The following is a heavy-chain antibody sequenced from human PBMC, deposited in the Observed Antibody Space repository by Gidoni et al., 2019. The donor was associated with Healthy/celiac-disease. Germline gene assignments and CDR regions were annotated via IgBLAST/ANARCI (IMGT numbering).Heavy chain of an antibody. D-gene: IGHD6-19*01. Sequence: QVQLVQSGAEVKKPGASVKVSCKASGYTFTSYGISWVRQAPGQGLEWMGWISAYNGNTNYAQKLQGRVTMTTDTSTSTAYMELRGLRSDDTAVYYCAMPSIAVAGTVPLPNYYYGMDVWGQGTTVTVSS. V-gene: IGHV1-18*01. CDR2: ISAYNGNT. J-gene: IGHJ6*02. CDR1: GYTFTSYG. CDR3: AMPSIAVAGTVPLPNYYYGMDV.